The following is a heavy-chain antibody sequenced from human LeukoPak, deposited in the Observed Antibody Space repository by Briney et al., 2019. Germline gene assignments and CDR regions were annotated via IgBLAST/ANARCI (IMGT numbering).Heavy chain of an antibody. CDR3: ARDLATGYSY. Sequence: GGSLRLSCAAPGFTFSSYSMNWVRQAPGKGLEWVSSISSSSSYIYYADSVKGRFTIPRDNAKNSLYLQMNSLRAEDTAVYYCARDLATGYSYWGQGTLVTVSS. V-gene: IGHV3-21*01. J-gene: IGHJ4*02. CDR2: ISSSSSYI. D-gene: IGHD1-14*01. CDR1: GFTFSSYS.